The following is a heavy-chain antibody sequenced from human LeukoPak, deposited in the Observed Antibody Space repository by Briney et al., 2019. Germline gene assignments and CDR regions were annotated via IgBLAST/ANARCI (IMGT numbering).Heavy chain of an antibody. CDR3: TRDGPRSSGYPDT. CDR1: GGSISSGGHF. CDR2: IYYSGST. D-gene: IGHD3-22*01. V-gene: IGHV4-31*03. J-gene: IGHJ5*02. Sequence: SETLSLTCTVSGGSISSGGHFWSWIRQHPGKGLEWIGYIYYSGSTYYNPSLKSRVTISVDTSKNQLSLRLNSVTAADTAVYYCTRDGPRSSGYPDTWGQGTLVTVSS.